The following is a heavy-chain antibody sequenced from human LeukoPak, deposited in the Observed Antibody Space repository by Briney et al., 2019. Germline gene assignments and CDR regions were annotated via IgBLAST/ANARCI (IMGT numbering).Heavy chain of an antibody. V-gene: IGHV3-23*01. CDR3: KKKTAYDILTGSAFDI. D-gene: IGHD3-9*01. CDR1: GFTFSSYA. CDR2: ISGSGGST. J-gene: IGHJ3*02. Sequence: GGSLRLSCAASGFTFSSYAMSWVRQAPGKGLEWISAISGSGGSTYYADSVKGRFTISRDNSKNSLYLQMNSLRTEDTALYFFKKKTAYDILTGSAFDIWGQGTMVTVSS.